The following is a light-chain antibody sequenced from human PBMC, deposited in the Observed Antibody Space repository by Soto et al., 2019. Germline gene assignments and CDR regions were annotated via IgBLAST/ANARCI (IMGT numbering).Light chain of an antibody. CDR1: QSLLHSSGNNY. Sequence: DIVMTQSPLSLPVTPGEPASMSCRSSQSLLHSSGNNYLDWYVQKPGQSPQLLIYWGSSRASGVPDRFSGSGSGTDFTLKISRVEAEDVGIYYCLQRQPTPTTFGPGTRLEIK. CDR2: WGS. J-gene: IGKJ5*01. CDR3: LQRQPTPTT. V-gene: IGKV2-28*01.